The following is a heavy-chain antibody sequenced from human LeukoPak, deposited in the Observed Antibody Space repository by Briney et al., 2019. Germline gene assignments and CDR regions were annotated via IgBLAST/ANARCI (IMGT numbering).Heavy chain of an antibody. Sequence: ASVKVSCKASGYTFTSYGISWVRQAPGQGLGWMGWISAYNGNTNYAQKLQGRVTMTTDTSTSTAYMELRSLGSDDTAVYYCARVWDPYYYDSSGYSPDYWGQGTLVTVSS. J-gene: IGHJ4*02. CDR1: GYTFTSYG. CDR2: ISAYNGNT. V-gene: IGHV1-18*01. CDR3: ARVWDPYYYDSSGYSPDY. D-gene: IGHD3-22*01.